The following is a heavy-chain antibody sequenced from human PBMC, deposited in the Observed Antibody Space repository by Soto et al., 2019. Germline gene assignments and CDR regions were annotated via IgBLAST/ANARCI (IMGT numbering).Heavy chain of an antibody. Sequence: GGSLRLSCAASGCTFNTYGMHWVRQAPGKGLEWVAFISYDGSNEYYADSVKGRFTISRDNSKNTVFLQMNSLRGEDTAVYYCAKSLAVAAGWFDPWGQGALVTVSS. D-gene: IGHD6-19*01. CDR2: ISYDGSNE. J-gene: IGHJ5*02. CDR3: AKSLAVAAGWFDP. CDR1: GCTFNTYG. V-gene: IGHV3-30*18.